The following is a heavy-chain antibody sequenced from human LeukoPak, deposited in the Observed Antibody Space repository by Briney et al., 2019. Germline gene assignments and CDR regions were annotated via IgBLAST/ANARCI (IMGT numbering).Heavy chain of an antibody. CDR2: INPSGGST. J-gene: IGHJ6*02. CDR1: GYTFTSYY. D-gene: IGHD2-8*02. Sequence: ASVKVSCKASGYTFTSYYMHWVRQAPGQGLEWMGIINPSGGSTSYAQKFQGRVTVTRNTSISTAYMELSSLRSEDTAVYYCARDFSYWVHYYYYGMDVWGQGTTVTVSS. CDR3: ARDFSYWVHYYYYGMDV. V-gene: IGHV1-46*01.